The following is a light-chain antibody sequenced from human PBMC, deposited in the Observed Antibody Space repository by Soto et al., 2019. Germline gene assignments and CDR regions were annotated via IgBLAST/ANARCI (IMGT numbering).Light chain of an antibody. CDR3: QQYGSSPRT. CDR2: GAS. V-gene: IGKV3-20*01. CDR1: QSVPSNY. J-gene: IGKJ5*01. Sequence: MVFTHSQGTLSFSAWQRSPLYFTSSQSVPSNYLAWYQQKPGQAPRLLIYGASSRATGIPDRFSGSGSGTHFTLSISRLEPEDFAVYYCQQYGSSPRTFGQGTRLEI.